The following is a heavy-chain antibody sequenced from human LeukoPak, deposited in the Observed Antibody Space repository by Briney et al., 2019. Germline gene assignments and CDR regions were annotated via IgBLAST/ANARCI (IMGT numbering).Heavy chain of an antibody. CDR3: ARGEDDILTGYYYYYGRDV. J-gene: IGHJ6*04. CDR1: GFTFSSYE. Sequence: GGSLRLSCAASGFTFSSYEMNWVRQAPGKGLEWVSYISSSGSTIYYADSVKGRFTISRDNAKNSLYLQMNSLRAEDTAVYYCARGEDDILTGYYYYYGRDVWGKGTTVTVSS. V-gene: IGHV3-48*03. D-gene: IGHD3-9*01. CDR2: ISSSGSTI.